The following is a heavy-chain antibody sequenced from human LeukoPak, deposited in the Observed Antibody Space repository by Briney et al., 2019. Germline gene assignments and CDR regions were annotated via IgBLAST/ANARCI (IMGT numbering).Heavy chain of an antibody. CDR3: ARDRGRYHMDV. D-gene: IGHD6-25*01. CDR2: ISTSGTAI. Sequence: PGGSLRLSCAASGFTFSDYYMTWIRQAPGKGLEWVSYISTSGTAIYYADSVKGRFTISRDNSRNSLYLQMNSLRAEDTAVYYCARDRGRYHMDVWGKGTTVTISS. CDR1: GFTFSDYY. J-gene: IGHJ6*03. V-gene: IGHV3-11*04.